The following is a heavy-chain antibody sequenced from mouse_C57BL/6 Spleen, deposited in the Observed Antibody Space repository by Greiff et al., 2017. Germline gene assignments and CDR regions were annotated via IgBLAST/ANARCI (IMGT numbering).Heavy chain of an antibody. D-gene: IGHD1-1*01. CDR2: IDPSDSYT. Sequence: QVQLQQPGAELVMPGASVKLSCKASGYTFTSYWMHWVKQRPGQGLEWIGEIDPSDSYTNYNQKFKGKSTLTVDKSSSTAYMQLNSLTSEDSAVYYCARRIYYYGSSPYAMDYWGQGTSVTVSS. CDR3: ARRIYYYGSSPYAMDY. CDR1: GYTFTSYW. J-gene: IGHJ4*01. V-gene: IGHV1-69*01.